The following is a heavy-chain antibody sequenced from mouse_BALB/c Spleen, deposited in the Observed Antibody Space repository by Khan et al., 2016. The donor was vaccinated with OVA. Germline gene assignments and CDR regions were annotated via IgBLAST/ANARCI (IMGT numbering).Heavy chain of an antibody. CDR1: GYTFTDYY. V-gene: IGHV1-77*01. J-gene: IGHJ3*01. D-gene: IGHD1-2*01. CDR3: ARRKYCGYTFAY. CDR2: ISPGSGDT. Sequence: VQLQQSGAELARPGASVKLSCKASGYTFTDYYINWVKQRTGQGLEWIGEISPGSGDTYYNERFKGKATLTADTSSSTAYMQLSSLTSEASAVYFCARRKYCGYTFAYWGQGTLVTVSA.